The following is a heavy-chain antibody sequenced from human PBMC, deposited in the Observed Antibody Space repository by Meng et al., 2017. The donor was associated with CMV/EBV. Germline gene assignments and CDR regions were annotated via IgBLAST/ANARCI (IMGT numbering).Heavy chain of an antibody. D-gene: IGHD2/OR15-2a*01. CDR1: GYTFTGYY. J-gene: IGHJ3*02. CDR3: ARDPTRISAFDI. V-gene: IGHV1-69*10. CDR2: IIPILGIA. Sequence: SVKVSCKASGYTFTGYYMHWVRQAPGQGLEWMGGIIPILGIANYAQKFQGRVTITADKSTSTAYMELSSLRSEDTAVYYCARDPTRISAFDIWGQGTMVTVSS.